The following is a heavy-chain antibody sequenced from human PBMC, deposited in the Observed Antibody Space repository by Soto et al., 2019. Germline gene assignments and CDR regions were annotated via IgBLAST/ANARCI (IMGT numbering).Heavy chain of an antibody. CDR3: ASHRGNTYGPYDY. CDR1: GGSISSGNW. Sequence: PSETLSLTCAVSGGSISSGNWWSWVRQSPRKGLEWIGEISHSGNTNHNPSLKSRVTISIDKSKNQFSLKLTSVTAADTAVYYCASHRGNTYGPYDYWGQGTRVTVSS. V-gene: IGHV4-4*02. D-gene: IGHD5-18*01. J-gene: IGHJ4*02. CDR2: ISHSGNT.